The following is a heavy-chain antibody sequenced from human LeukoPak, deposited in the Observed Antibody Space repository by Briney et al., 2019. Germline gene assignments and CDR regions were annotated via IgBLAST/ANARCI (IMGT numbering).Heavy chain of an antibody. V-gene: IGHV4-4*07. J-gene: IGHJ4*02. CDR1: GGSISSYY. D-gene: IGHD6-19*01. CDR2: IYTSGST. CDR3: ARDRPGHGYSSGWYYFDY. Sequence: PSETQSLTCTVSGGSISSYYWSWIRQPAGKGLEWIGRIYTSGSTNYNPSLKSRVTMSVDTSKNQFSLKLSSVTAADTAVYYCARDRPGHGYSSGWYYFDYWGQGTLVTVSS.